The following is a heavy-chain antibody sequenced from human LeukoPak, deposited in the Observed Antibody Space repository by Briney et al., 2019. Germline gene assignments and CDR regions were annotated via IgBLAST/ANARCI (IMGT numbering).Heavy chain of an antibody. V-gene: IGHV3-23*01. CDR3: AKIRAMIVVVISRYFDY. D-gene: IGHD3-22*01. CDR2: ISGSGGGT. Sequence: GGALRLSCAASGFTFSSYGMSWVRQAPGKGLEWVSAISGSGGGTYYADSVRGRFTISRDDSKNTLYLQVNSLRAEDTAVYYCAKIRAMIVVVISRYFDYWGQGTLVTVSS. J-gene: IGHJ4*02. CDR1: GFTFSSYG.